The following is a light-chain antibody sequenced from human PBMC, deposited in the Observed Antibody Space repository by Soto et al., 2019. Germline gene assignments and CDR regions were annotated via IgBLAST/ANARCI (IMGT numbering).Light chain of an antibody. CDR1: SSNIGSNY. J-gene: IGLJ1*01. Sequence: QSVLTQPTSASGTPGQRVTISCSGSSSNIGSNYVYWYQQLPGTAPKLLIYRNNQRPSGVPDRFSGSKFGTSASLAISGLRSENGTIYYWAAGDYSLSGNIDVFGTGTKSTVL. CDR2: RNN. CDR3: AAGDYSLSGNIDV. V-gene: IGLV1-47*01.